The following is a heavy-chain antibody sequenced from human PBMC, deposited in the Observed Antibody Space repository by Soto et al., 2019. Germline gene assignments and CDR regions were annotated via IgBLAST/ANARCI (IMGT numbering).Heavy chain of an antibody. CDR3: ARYTANYGSGSPYYYYYGMDV. V-gene: IGHV4-30-2*01. CDR1: GGSISSGGYS. CDR2: IYHSGST. Sequence: QLQLQESGSGLVKPSQTLSLTCAVSGGSISSGGYSWSWIRQPPGKGLEWIGYIYHSGSTYYNPSLKSRVTISVDRSKNQFSLKLSSVTAADTAVYYCARYTANYGSGSPYYYYYGMDVWGQGTTVTVSS. J-gene: IGHJ6*02. D-gene: IGHD3-10*01.